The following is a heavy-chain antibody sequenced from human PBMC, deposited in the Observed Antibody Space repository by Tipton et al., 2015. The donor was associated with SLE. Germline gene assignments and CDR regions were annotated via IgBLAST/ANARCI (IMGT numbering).Heavy chain of an antibody. CDR3: ASLQQLVPRGFDP. CDR1: GGSISSSSYY. D-gene: IGHD6-13*01. CDR2: IYYSGST. Sequence: TLSLTCTVSGGSISSSSYYWGWIRQPPGKGLEWIGSIYYSGSTNYNPSLKSRVTISVDTSKNQFSLKLSSVTAADTAVYYCASLQQLVPRGFDPWGQGTLVTVSS. V-gene: IGHV4-39*07. J-gene: IGHJ5*02.